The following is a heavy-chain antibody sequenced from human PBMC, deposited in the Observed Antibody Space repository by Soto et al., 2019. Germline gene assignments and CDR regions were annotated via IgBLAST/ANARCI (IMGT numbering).Heavy chain of an antibody. CDR1: GFTFSSYW. J-gene: IGHJ4*02. CDR3: ARDNRGTFDY. D-gene: IGHD7-27*01. Sequence: EVQLVESGGGLVQPGGSLRLSCAASGFTFSSYWMTWVRQAPGKGLEWVANMNQDGSEKYYEDSVKGRFTISRDNAKNSLSLQMNSLRAEDTAVYFCARDNRGTFDYWGQGALVTVSS. CDR2: MNQDGSEK. V-gene: IGHV3-7*03.